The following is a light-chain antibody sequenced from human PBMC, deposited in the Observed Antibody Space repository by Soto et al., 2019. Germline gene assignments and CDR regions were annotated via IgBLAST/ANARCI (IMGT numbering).Light chain of an antibody. CDR1: QYISTH. J-gene: IGKJ1*01. Sequence: DIQMTQSPSSLSSSIGDRVTITCRASQYISTHLSWYHQKPGKAPKLLIYAASSLQSGVPSRFSGSGSGTEFTLTISSLQPDDFATYYCQHYNSYSEAFGQGTKVDIK. CDR3: QHYNSYSEA. V-gene: IGKV1-17*01. CDR2: AAS.